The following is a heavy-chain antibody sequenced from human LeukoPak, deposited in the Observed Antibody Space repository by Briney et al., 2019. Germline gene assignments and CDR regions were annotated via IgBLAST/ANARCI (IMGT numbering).Heavy chain of an antibody. Sequence: GSSVKVSCKASGGTFSSYAISWVRQAPGQGLEWMGRIIPIFGTANYAQKFQGRVTITTDESTSTAYMELSSLRSEDTAVYYCARDYGLWFEELLGGHAFDIWGQGTMVTVSS. D-gene: IGHD3-10*01. CDR1: GGTFSSYA. CDR2: IIPIFGTA. J-gene: IGHJ3*02. CDR3: ARDYGLWFEELLGGHAFDI. V-gene: IGHV1-69*05.